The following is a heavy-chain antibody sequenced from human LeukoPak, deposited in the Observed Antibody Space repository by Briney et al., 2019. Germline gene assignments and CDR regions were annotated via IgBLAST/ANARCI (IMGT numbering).Heavy chain of an antibody. D-gene: IGHD3-10*01. V-gene: IGHV6-1*01. CDR2: TFYRSKWYN. CDR3: ARDRGGGILDY. CDR1: GDSVSTNRDA. J-gene: IGHJ4*02. Sequence: SQTLSLTCAISGDSVSTNRDAWNWIRQSPSRGLKWLGRTFYRSKWYNDYAVSVKGRITINPDTSKNQFSLHLNSVTPEDTAVYYCARDRGGGILDYWGQGTLVTVSS.